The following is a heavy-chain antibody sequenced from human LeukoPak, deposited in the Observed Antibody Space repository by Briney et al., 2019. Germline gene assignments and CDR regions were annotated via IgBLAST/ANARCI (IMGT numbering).Heavy chain of an antibody. CDR3: ARDSKAVEGWFGP. Sequence: PSETLSLTCTVSGGSISSGDYYWSWIRQPPGKGLEWIGYIYYSGSTYYNPSLKSRVTISVDTSKNQFSLKLSSVTAADTAVYYCARDSKAVEGWFGPWGQGTLVTVSS. D-gene: IGHD4-23*01. CDR2: IYYSGST. V-gene: IGHV4-30-4*01. CDR1: GGSISSGDYY. J-gene: IGHJ5*02.